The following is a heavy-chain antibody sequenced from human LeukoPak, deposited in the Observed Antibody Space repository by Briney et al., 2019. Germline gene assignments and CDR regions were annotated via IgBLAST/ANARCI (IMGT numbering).Heavy chain of an antibody. D-gene: IGHD3-22*01. J-gene: IGHJ4*02. Sequence: SETLSLTCAVYGGSFSGYYWSWIRQPPGKGVEWIGEINHSGSTNYNPSLKSRVTISVDKSKNQFSLKLSSVTAADTAVYHCARNGDSSGYYYPYWGQGTLVTVSS. CDR3: ARNGDSSGYYYPY. CDR1: GGSFSGYY. V-gene: IGHV4-34*01. CDR2: INHSGST.